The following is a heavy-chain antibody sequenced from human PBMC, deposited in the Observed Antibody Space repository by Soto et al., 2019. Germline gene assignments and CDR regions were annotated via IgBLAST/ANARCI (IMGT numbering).Heavy chain of an antibody. Sequence: QVQLVQSGAEVKKPGASVKVSCKASGYTFTGYYMHWVRQAPGQGLEWMGWINPNSGGTNYAQKFQGWVTMTRDTSISTAYMELSRLRSDDTAVYYWARDQGRIAVAGREGTYGMDVWGQGTTVTVSS. D-gene: IGHD6-19*01. J-gene: IGHJ6*02. CDR1: GYTFTGYY. CDR2: INPNSGGT. V-gene: IGHV1-2*04. CDR3: ARDQGRIAVAGREGTYGMDV.